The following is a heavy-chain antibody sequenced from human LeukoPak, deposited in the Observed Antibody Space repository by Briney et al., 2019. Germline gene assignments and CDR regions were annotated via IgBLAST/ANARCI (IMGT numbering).Heavy chain of an antibody. D-gene: IGHD3-22*01. V-gene: IGHV3-30*04. J-gene: IGHJ4*02. Sequence: PGGSLRLSCAASGFTFSSYAMHWVRQAPGKGLEWVAVISYDVGKKYYADSVRGRFTISRDNSRNTLYLQLNNLRAEDTAIYYCAKAYGTNGYYQLPIDFWGQGTLVTVSS. CDR1: GFTFSSYA. CDR2: ISYDVGKK. CDR3: AKAYGTNGYYQLPIDF.